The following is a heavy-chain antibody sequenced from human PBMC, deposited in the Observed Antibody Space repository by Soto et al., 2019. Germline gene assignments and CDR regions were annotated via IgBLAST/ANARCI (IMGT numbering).Heavy chain of an antibody. J-gene: IGHJ6*02. Sequence: QVQLVQSGAEVKKPGSSVKVSCKASGGTFSSYAISWVRQAPGQGLEWMGGIIPIFGTANYAQKFQGRVTITADESTSTAYMELSSLRSEDTAVYYCARVLGCSSTSRYTSIPYYYGMDVWGQGTTVTVSS. D-gene: IGHD2-2*02. V-gene: IGHV1-69*01. CDR2: IIPIFGTA. CDR1: GGTFSSYA. CDR3: ARVLGCSSTSRYTSIPYYYGMDV.